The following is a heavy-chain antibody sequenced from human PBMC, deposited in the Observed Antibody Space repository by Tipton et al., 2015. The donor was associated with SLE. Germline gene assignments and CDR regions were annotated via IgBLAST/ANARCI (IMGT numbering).Heavy chain of an antibody. Sequence: TLSLTCAVHGGSFSGYYWSWIRQPPGKGLEWIGEINHSGSTNYNPSLKSRVTISVDTSKNQFSLKLSSVTAADTAVYYCARGALSSGWYVDLWGRGTLVTVSS. CDR3: ARGALSSGWYVDL. CDR2: INHSGST. V-gene: IGHV4-34*01. J-gene: IGHJ2*01. CDR1: GGSFSGYY. D-gene: IGHD6-19*01.